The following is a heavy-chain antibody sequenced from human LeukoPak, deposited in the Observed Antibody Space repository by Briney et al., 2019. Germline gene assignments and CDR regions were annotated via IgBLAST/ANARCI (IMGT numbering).Heavy chain of an antibody. J-gene: IGHJ6*02. Sequence: GGSLRLSCAASGFTVSSNYMSWVRQAPGRGLEWVSVIYSGGSTYYADSVKGRFTISRDNPKNTLYLQMNSLRAEDTAVYYCARDRVADSSGGYYYYGMDVWGQGTTVTVSS. CDR3: ARDRVADSSGGYYYYGMDV. CDR1: GFTVSSNY. V-gene: IGHV3-53*01. D-gene: IGHD6-19*01. CDR2: IYSGGST.